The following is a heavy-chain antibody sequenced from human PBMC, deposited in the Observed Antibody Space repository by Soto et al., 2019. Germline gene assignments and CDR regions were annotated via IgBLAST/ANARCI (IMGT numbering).Heavy chain of an antibody. CDR2: ISYDGSNK. CDR1: GFTFSSYG. CDR3: AKSPSLWFGELFHLGEGWFDP. V-gene: IGHV3-30*18. J-gene: IGHJ5*02. Sequence: QVQLVESGGGVVQPGRSLRLSCAASGFTFSSYGMHWVRQAPGKGLEWVAVISYDGSNKYYADSVKGRFTISRDNSKNTLYLQMNSLRAEDTAVYYCAKSPSLWFGELFHLGEGWFDPWGQGTLVTVSS. D-gene: IGHD3-10*01.